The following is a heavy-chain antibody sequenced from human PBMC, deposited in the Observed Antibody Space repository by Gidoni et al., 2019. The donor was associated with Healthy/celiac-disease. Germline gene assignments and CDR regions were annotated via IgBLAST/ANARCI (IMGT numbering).Heavy chain of an antibody. CDR2: ISSSSSYI. J-gene: IGHJ4*02. V-gene: IGHV3-21*01. CDR3: ARRQKGYFDY. Sequence: PGKGLEWVSSISSSSSYIYYADSVKGRFTISRDNAKNSLYLQMNSLRAEDTAVYYCARRQKGYFDYWGQGTLVTVSS.